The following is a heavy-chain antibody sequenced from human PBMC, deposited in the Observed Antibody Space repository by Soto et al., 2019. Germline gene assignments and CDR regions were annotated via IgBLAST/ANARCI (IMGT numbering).Heavy chain of an antibody. J-gene: IGHJ6*02. CDR2: INHSGST. CDR3: ARGIRLVRAYYYYGRDV. V-gene: IGHV4-34*01. Sequence: SETTSLTCAVYGGSFSGYYWSWIRQPPGKGLEWIGEINHSGSTNYNPSLKSRVTISVDTSKNQFSLKLSSVTAADTAVYYCARGIRLVRAYYYYGRDVCRHCTTVIVSS. CDR1: GGSFSGYY. D-gene: IGHD6-6*01.